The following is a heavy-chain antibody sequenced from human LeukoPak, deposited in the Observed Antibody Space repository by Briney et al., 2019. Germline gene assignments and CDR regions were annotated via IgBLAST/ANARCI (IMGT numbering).Heavy chain of an antibody. V-gene: IGHV5-51*01. CDR2: IYPGDSDT. J-gene: IGHJ3*02. CDR1: GYSFTSYW. D-gene: IGHD3-22*01. CDR3: ARQQDSSGYYYDAFDI. Sequence: GESLKISCKGSGYSFTSYWIGWVRQMPGKGLEWMGIIYPGDSDTRYSPSFQGQVTISADKSISTAYLQWSSLKASDTAMYYCARQQDSSGYYYDAFDISRQGTMVTVSS.